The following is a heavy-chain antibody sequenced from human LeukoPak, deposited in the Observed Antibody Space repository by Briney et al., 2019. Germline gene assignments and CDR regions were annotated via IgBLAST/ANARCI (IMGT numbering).Heavy chain of an antibody. Sequence: GGSLRLSCAASGFTFSSYWMHWVRQAPGKGLVWVSRINSDGSSTSYADSVKGRFTISRDTSKDSLSLHINSLRAEDTAIYYCARAPYCISTACSWYLDLWGRGTLVTVSS. CDR2: INSDGSST. CDR3: ARAPYCISTACSWYLDL. D-gene: IGHD2-2*01. J-gene: IGHJ2*01. V-gene: IGHV3-74*01. CDR1: GFTFSSYW.